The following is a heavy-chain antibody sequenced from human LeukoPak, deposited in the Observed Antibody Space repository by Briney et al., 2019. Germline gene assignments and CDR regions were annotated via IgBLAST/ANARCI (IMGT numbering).Heavy chain of an antibody. J-gene: IGHJ3*02. CDR3: KGGASPPWGDLGFDI. D-gene: IGHD3-16*01. CDR1: GFTFSSYS. V-gene: IGHV3-21*04. Sequence: PGGSLRLSCAASGFTFSSYSMNWVRQAPGKGLXXXXXISSSSSYIYYADSVKGRFTISRDNAKHSLYLQMNSLRAEDTALYYAKGGASPPWGDLGFDIWGQGTMVTVSS. CDR2: ISSSSSYI.